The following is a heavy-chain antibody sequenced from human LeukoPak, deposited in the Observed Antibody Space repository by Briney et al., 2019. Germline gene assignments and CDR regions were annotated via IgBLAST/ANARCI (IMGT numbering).Heavy chain of an antibody. V-gene: IGHV3-48*04. J-gene: IGHJ6*03. Sequence: GGSLRLPCAASGFTFSSYSMNWVRQAPGKGLEWVSYISSSSSTIYYADSVKGRFTISRDNAKNSLYLQMNSLRAEDTAVYYCARDYMAARYYYYYYMDVWGKGTTVTVSS. CDR1: GFTFSSYS. CDR3: ARDYMAARYYYYYYMDV. D-gene: IGHD6-6*01. CDR2: ISSSSSTI.